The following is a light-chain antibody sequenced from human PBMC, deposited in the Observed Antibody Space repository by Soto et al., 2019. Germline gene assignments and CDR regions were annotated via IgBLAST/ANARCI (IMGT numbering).Light chain of an antibody. V-gene: IGKV3-20*01. J-gene: IGKJ2*01. Sequence: EIVLTQSPGTLSLSPGERATLSCRASQSVSSSFLAWYQQKPGQAPRLLIYGASSRASGIPHRFSGSGSGTDFTLTISRLEPEDFAVYYCQQYGTSPEYTFGQGTKLEIK. CDR2: GAS. CDR3: QQYGTSPEYT. CDR1: QSVSSSF.